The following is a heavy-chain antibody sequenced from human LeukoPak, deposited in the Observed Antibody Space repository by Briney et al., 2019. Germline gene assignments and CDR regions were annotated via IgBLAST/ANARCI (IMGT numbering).Heavy chain of an antibody. D-gene: IGHD3-9*01. CDR3: ARDSYDILTPDY. Sequence: GSLRLSCAASGFTFSSYSMNWVRQAPGKGLEWVSSISSRSSYIYYADSVKGRFTISRDNAKNSLYLQMNSLRAEDTAVYYCARDSYDILTPDYWGQGTLVTVSS. V-gene: IGHV3-21*01. J-gene: IGHJ4*02. CDR1: GFTFSSYS. CDR2: ISSRSSYI.